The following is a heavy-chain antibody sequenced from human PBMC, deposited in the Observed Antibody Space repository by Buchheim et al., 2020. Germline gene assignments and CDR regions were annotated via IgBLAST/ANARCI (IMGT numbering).Heavy chain of an antibody. D-gene: IGHD6-13*01. Sequence: EVQLLESAGGLVQPGGSLTLSCAASGFTFSSYWMSWVRQAPGKGLEWVTNIKQDGSEKYYVDSMKGRFTISRDNAKNSLYLQMKSLRAEDTAVYYCATAGIAAAGQFEYWGQG. J-gene: IGHJ4*02. CDR3: ATAGIAAAGQFEY. V-gene: IGHV3-7*01. CDR1: GFTFSSYW. CDR2: IKQDGSEK.